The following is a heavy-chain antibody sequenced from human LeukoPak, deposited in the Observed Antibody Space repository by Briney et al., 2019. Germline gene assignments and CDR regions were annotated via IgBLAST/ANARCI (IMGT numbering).Heavy chain of an antibody. D-gene: IGHD3-10*01. V-gene: IGHV1-18*01. CDR2: ISAYNGNT. Sequence: ASVKVSCKASGYTFTRYGISWMRQAPGQGLEWMGWISAYNGNTNYAQKLQGRVTMTTDTSTSTAYMELRSLRSDDTAVYYCARDISMVRGVSDYYMDVWGKGTTVTVSS. CDR1: GYTFTRYG. J-gene: IGHJ6*03. CDR3: ARDISMVRGVSDYYMDV.